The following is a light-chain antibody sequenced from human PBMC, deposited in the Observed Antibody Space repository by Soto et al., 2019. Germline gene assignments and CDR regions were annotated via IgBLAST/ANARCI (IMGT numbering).Light chain of an antibody. V-gene: IGLV2-11*01. Sequence: QSALTQPRSVSGSPGQSVTISCTGTSSDVGVYNYVSWYQQHPGKAPKVMIYDVSKRPSGVPDRFSGSKSGNTASLTISGLQGEDEADYYCCSYAGSSSYVFGTGTKLTVL. CDR3: CSYAGSSSYV. CDR1: SSDVGVYNY. J-gene: IGLJ1*01. CDR2: DVS.